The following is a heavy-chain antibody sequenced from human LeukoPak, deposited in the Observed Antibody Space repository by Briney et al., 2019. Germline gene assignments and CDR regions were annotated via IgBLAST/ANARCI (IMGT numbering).Heavy chain of an antibody. Sequence: SVKVSCKASGFTFSSSAMQWVRQARGQRLEWIGWIVVGSGNTNYAQKFQERVTITRDMSTSTAYMELSSLRSEDTAVYYCAREAIAAGKNFDYWGQGTQVTVSS. D-gene: IGHD6-25*01. CDR3: AREAIAAGKNFDY. CDR2: IVVGSGNT. J-gene: IGHJ4*02. V-gene: IGHV1-58*02. CDR1: GFTFSSSA.